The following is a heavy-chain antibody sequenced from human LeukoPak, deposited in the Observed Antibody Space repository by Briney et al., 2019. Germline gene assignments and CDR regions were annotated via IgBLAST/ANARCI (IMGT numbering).Heavy chain of an antibody. CDR2: IKQDGSQK. V-gene: IGHV3-7*01. J-gene: IGHJ4*02. D-gene: IGHD3-10*01. CDR3: ARDKGYGSDY. Sequence: GGSLRLSCAASGFTFSSYAMSWVRQAPGKGLEWVACIKQDGSQKDYVDSVKGRFTISRDNAKNSLYLQMSSLRAEDTAMYYCARDKGYGSDYWGPGVQVTVSS. CDR1: GFTFSSYA.